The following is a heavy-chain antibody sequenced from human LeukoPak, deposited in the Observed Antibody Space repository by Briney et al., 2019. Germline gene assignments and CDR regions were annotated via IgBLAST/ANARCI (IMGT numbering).Heavy chain of an antibody. Sequence: PGGSLRLSCAASGFTARSNYMSWVRQAPGKGLEWVSVIYSGGSTYYADSVKGRFTISRDNSKNTLYLQMNSLRVEDTAVYYCARGEDYDRSGYYYVNDYWGQGTLVTVSS. J-gene: IGHJ4*02. CDR3: ARGEDYDRSGYYYVNDY. CDR1: GFTARSNY. V-gene: IGHV3-53*01. D-gene: IGHD3-22*01. CDR2: IYSGGST.